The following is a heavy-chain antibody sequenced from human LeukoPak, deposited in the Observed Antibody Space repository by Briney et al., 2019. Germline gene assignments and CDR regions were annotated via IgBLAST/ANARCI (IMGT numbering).Heavy chain of an antibody. CDR3: AKDPHYYDSSGYFAY. D-gene: IGHD3-22*01. CDR1: GFTFSSYA. Sequence: GGSLRLSCAASGFTFSSYAMSWVRQAPGKGLEWVSAISGSGGSTYYADSVKGRFTISRDNSKNTLYLQMNSLRAEDTAVYYCAKDPHYYDSSGYFAYWGQGTLVTVSS. CDR2: ISGSGGST. V-gene: IGHV3-23*01. J-gene: IGHJ4*02.